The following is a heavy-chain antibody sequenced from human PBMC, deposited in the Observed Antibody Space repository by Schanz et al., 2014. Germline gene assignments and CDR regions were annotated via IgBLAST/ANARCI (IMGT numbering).Heavy chain of an antibody. D-gene: IGHD2-2*01. CDR2: ISAYTNNT. J-gene: IGHJ5*02. V-gene: IGHV1-18*01. CDR3: ARDRRRYCSTASCLHDNWFDP. CDR1: RYTFNTYG. Sequence: GPEVKEPGASVKVSCEASRYTFNTYGLNWVRQAPGQGLEWMGWISAYTNNTNYAQKVQGRVTMTTDTSTGTAYMELRSLRSDDTAVYYCARDRRRYCSTASCLHDNWFDPWGQGTLGIVSS.